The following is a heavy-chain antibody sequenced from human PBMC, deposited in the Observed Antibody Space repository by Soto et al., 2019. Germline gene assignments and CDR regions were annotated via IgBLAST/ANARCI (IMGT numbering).Heavy chain of an antibody. D-gene: IGHD2-2*02. CDR3: ARVPAAIFAFDI. CDR1: GFTFSSYS. V-gene: IGHV3-21*01. J-gene: IGHJ3*02. Sequence: GGSLKLSCAASGFTFSSYSMNWVRQAPGKGLEWVSSISSSSSYIYYADSVKGRFTISRDNAKNSLYLQMNSLRAEDTAVYYCARVPAAIFAFDIWGQGTMVTVSS. CDR2: ISSSSSYI.